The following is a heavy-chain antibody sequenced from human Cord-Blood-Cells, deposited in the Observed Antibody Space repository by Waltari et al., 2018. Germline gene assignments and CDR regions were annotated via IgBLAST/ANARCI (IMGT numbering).Heavy chain of an antibody. Sequence: QVQLVESGGGVVQRGRSLRFSCAASGFTFSSYGTQWVSQAPGKGLEWVAVIWYDGSNKYYADSVKGRFTISRDNSKNTLYLQMNSLRAEDTAVYYCARDANYYDSSGFLYWGQGTLVTVSS. V-gene: IGHV3-33*01. J-gene: IGHJ4*02. CDR1: GFTFSSYG. D-gene: IGHD3-22*01. CDR3: ARDANYYDSSGFLY. CDR2: IWYDGSNK.